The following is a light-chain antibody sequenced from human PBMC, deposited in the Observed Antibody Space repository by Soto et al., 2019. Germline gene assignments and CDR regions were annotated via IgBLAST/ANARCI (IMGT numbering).Light chain of an antibody. V-gene: IGLV2-8*01. J-gene: IGLJ2*01. Sequence: QSVLTQPPSASGSPGQSVTISCTGTSSDVGGYNYVSWYQQHPGKAPKLMIYEVSERPSGVPDRFSGSKSGNTASLTVYGLQAEDEADYYCSSYAGSNNRVVFGGGTQLTVL. CDR1: SSDVGGYNY. CDR3: SSYAGSNNRVV. CDR2: EVS.